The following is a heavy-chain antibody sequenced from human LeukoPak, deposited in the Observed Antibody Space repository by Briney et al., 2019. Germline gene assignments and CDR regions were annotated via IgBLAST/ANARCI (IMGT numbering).Heavy chain of an antibody. CDR2: VNHGGST. J-gene: IGHJ4*02. Sequence: SETLSLTCDVYGGSFSGYCWSWIRQPPGKGLEWIGEVNHGGSTNYNPSLKSRVTISLDTSKNQFSLKLSSVTAADTAVYYCAKEGIRLGELSPYYFDYWGQGTLVTVSS. CDR3: AKEGIRLGELSPYYFDY. D-gene: IGHD3-16*02. CDR1: GGSFSGYC. V-gene: IGHV4-34*01.